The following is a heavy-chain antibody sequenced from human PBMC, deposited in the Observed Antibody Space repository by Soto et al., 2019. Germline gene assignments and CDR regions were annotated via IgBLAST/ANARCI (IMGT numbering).Heavy chain of an antibody. CDR2: TSYSGTT. CDR3: ATMGTPVTGLYYFDQ. J-gene: IGHJ4*02. CDR1: GGSMSSGIYY. Sequence: PSETLSLTCTVSGGSMSSGIYYWSWIRQPPGKGLECIGFTSYSGTTYYNTSLWSRVSMSVDTSKNQFSLHVNSVTAADTAVYYCATMGTPVTGLYYFDQWGQGTLVTVSS. V-gene: IGHV4-30-4*01. D-gene: IGHD4-17*01.